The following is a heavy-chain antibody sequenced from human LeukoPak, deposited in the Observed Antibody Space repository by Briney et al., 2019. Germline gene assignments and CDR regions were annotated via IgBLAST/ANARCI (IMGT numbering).Heavy chain of an antibody. CDR3: ARDRDFGAYYYDSSGYYSDY. CDR2: INPNSGGT. D-gene: IGHD3-22*01. Sequence: ASGKVSCKGAGYTFTTCAMKWVRHAHGQGMGWMGWINPNSGGTNYAQKFQGRVTMTRDTSISTAYMELSRLRSDDTAVYYCARDRDFGAYYYDSSGYYSDYWGQGTLVTVSS. CDR1: GYTFTTCA. V-gene: IGHV1-2*02. J-gene: IGHJ4*02.